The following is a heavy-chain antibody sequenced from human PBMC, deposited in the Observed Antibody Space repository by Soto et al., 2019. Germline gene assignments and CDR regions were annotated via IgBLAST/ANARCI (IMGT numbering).Heavy chain of an antibody. CDR1: GGSISSYY. V-gene: IGHV4-59*08. CDR3: VRIGADWFDP. CDR2: IYYSGST. D-gene: IGHD3-10*01. Sequence: QVQLQESGPGLVKPSETLSLTCTVSGGSISSYYWSWIRQPPGKGLEWIGYIYYSGSTNYNPSLKSRVTISVDTSKKQFSLKLSSVTAADTAVYYCVRIGADWFDPWGQGTLVTVSS. J-gene: IGHJ5*02.